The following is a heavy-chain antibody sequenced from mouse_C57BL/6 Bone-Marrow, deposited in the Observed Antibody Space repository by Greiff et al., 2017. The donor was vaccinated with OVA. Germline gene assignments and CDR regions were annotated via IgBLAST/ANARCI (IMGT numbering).Heavy chain of an antibody. CDR1: GYTFTSYW. Sequence: QVQLQQSGAELAKPGASVKLSCKASGYTFTSYWMHWVKQRPGQGLEWIGYIHPSSGYTKYNQKFKDKATLTADKSSSTAYMHLSSLTDEDSAVYYCARRGISLRYFDYWGQGTTLTVSS. CDR2: IHPSSGYT. D-gene: IGHD6-1*01. V-gene: IGHV1-7*01. CDR3: ARRGISLRYFDY. J-gene: IGHJ2*01.